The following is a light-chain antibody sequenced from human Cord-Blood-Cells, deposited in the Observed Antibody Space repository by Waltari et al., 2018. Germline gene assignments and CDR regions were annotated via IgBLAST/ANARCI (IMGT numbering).Light chain of an antibody. Sequence: EIVLTQSPATLSLSPGERATLSCRASQSVSRYLAWYQQKPGQAPRLLIYDASNRATGIPARFSGSGSGTDFTLTISSLESEDFAVYYCQQRSNWQFTFGPGTKVDIK. V-gene: IGKV3-11*01. CDR3: QQRSNWQFT. CDR2: DAS. CDR1: QSVSRY. J-gene: IGKJ3*01.